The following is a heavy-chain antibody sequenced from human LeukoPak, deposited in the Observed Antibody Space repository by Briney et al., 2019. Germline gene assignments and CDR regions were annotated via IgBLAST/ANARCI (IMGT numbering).Heavy chain of an antibody. CDR3: ARVKYILGGDY. CDR1: GYTFTGYY. CDR2: INPNSGGT. V-gene: IGHV1-2*06. D-gene: IGHD3-16*01. J-gene: IGHJ4*02. Sequence: ASVKASCKASGYTFTGYYMHWVRQAPGQGLEWMGRINPNSGGTNYAQKFQGRVTMTRDTFISTAYMELSRLRSDDTAVYYCARVKYILGGDYWGQGTLVTVSS.